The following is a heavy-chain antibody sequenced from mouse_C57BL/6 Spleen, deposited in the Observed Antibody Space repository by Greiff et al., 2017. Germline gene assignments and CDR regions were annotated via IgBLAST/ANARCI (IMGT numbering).Heavy chain of an antibody. CDR3: TRAGDYYGSSSYFDY. J-gene: IGHJ2*01. CDR2: IDPETGGT. CDR1: GYTFTDYE. Sequence: VQRVESGAELVRPGASVTLSCKASGYTFTDYEMHWVKQTPVHGLEWIGAIDPETGGTAYNQKFKGKAILTADKSSSTAYMELRSLTSEDSAVYYCTRAGDYYGSSSYFDYWGQGTTLTVSS. V-gene: IGHV1-15*01. D-gene: IGHD1-1*01.